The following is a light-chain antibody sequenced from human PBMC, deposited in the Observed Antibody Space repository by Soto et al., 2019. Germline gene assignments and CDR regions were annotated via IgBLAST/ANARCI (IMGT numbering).Light chain of an antibody. CDR1: SSDVGGYNY. V-gene: IGLV2-14*01. CDR2: EVS. J-gene: IGLJ2*01. CDR3: SSYTTSSTPVV. Sequence: QSVLTQPASVSGSPGQSITISCTGTSSDVGGYNYVSWYQQHPGKGPKLMIYEVSNRPSGVSNRFSGSKSGNTASLIISGLQAEDEADYYCSSYTTSSTPVVFGGGTKVTVL.